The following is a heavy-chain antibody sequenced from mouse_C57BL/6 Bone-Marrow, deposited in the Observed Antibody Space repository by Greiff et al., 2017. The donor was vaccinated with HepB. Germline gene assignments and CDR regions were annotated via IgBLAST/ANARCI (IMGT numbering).Heavy chain of an antibody. CDR2: ISYDGSN. CDR1: GYSITSGYY. V-gene: IGHV3-6*01. J-gene: IGHJ3*01. Sequence: EVQLQQSGPGLVKPSQSLSLTCSVTGYSITSGYYWNWIRQFPGNKLEWMGYISYDGSNNYNPSLKNRISITRDTSKNQFFLKLNSVTTEDTATYYCAREWDYYGSSPFAYWGQGTLVTVSA. CDR3: AREWDYYGSSPFAY. D-gene: IGHD1-1*01.